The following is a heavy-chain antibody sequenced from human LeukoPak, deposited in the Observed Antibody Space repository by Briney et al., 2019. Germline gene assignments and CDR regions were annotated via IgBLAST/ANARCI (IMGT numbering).Heavy chain of an antibody. Sequence: GGSLRLSCAASGFTFSSYWMSWVRQAPGKGLEWVANIKQDGSGKYYVDSVKGRFTISRDNAKNSLYLQMNSLRAEDTAVYYCAREAYDGVLDYWGQGTLVTVSS. D-gene: IGHD3-3*01. J-gene: IGHJ4*02. V-gene: IGHV3-7*01. CDR2: IKQDGSGK. CDR3: AREAYDGVLDY. CDR1: GFTFSSYW.